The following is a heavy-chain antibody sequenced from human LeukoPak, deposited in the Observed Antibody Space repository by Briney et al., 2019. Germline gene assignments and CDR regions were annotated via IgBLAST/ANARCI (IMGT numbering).Heavy chain of an antibody. CDR3: ARRRGDSSCVDP. D-gene: IGHD6-13*01. CDR1: GGSISSGGYS. V-gene: IGHV4-30-2*03. CDR2: IYHSGGT. J-gene: IGHJ5*02. Sequence: SETLSLTCAVSGGSISSGGYSWSWIRQPPGKGLEWIGNIYHSGGTYYNPSLKSRVTISVDKSKNQFSLKLSSVTAADTAVYYCARRRGDSSCVDPWGQGTLVTVSS.